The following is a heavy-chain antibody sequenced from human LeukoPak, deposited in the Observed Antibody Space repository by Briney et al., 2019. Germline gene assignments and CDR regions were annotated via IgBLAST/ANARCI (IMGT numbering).Heavy chain of an antibody. J-gene: IGHJ6*03. D-gene: IGHD1-1*01. CDR3: ARVSWFPGTSYYYMDV. CDR2: VYDSGTT. V-gene: IGHV4-59*01. Sequence: SQTLSLTCTVSGGSISRYYWSWVRQPPGKGLGWGGCVYDSGTTNYSPSLKSRVTISVDTSKNQFSLKLSSVTAADTAVYYCARVSWFPGTSYYYMDVWGKGTTVTVSS. CDR1: GGSISRYY.